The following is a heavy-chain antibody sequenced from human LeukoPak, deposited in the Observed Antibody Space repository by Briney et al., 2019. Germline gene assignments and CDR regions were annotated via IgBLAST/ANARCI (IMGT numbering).Heavy chain of an antibody. J-gene: IGHJ4*02. Sequence: AETLSLTCTVSGGSISSSSYYWGWIRQPPGKGLEWIGSIYYSGSTYCNPSLKSRVTISVDTSKNQLSLKLSSVTAEDTAVYYCARHDPYSSSWPPGNDYWGQGTLVTVSS. V-gene: IGHV4-39*01. CDR2: IYYSGST. CDR3: ARHDPYSSSWPPGNDY. CDR1: GGSISSSSYY. D-gene: IGHD6-13*01.